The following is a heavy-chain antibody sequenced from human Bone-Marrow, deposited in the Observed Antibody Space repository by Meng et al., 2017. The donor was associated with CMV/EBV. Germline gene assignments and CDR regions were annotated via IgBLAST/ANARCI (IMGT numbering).Heavy chain of an antibody. J-gene: IGHJ4*02. D-gene: IGHD2-21*01. Sequence: SVKVSCKASGGTFSSYTISWVRQAPGQGLEWMGRIIPILGIANYAQKFQGRVTITADKSTSTAYMELSRLRSDDTAVYFCARDQEASAYYYFDYWGQGSLVTVSS. CDR2: IIPILGIA. CDR3: ARDQEASAYYYFDY. CDR1: GGTFSSYT. V-gene: IGHV1-69*04.